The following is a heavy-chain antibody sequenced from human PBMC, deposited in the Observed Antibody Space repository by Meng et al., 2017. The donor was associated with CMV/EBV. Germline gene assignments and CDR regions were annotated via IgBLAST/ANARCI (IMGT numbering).Heavy chain of an antibody. J-gene: IGHJ5*02. V-gene: IGHV4-4*07. D-gene: IGHD2-2*01. CDR1: GGSTSNTY. CDR3: ARELMYWSSTSCANWFDP. CDR2: INTCGST. Sequence: LGSVPRLFHPCGLLSHHCHVAGGSTSNTYWRCLAQPDRHRLEMIDRINTCGSTHYDPSLKSRFTMSVHTSKYQFSLKLCSVTAADTVVYYCARELMYWSSTSCANWFDPWGQGTLVTVSS.